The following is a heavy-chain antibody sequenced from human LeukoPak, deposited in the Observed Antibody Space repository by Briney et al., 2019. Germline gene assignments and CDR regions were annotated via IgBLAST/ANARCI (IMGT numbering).Heavy chain of an antibody. CDR1: GFTFSNAW. J-gene: IGHJ4*02. V-gene: IGHV3-15*01. Sequence: GGSLRLSCAASGFTFSNAWMSWVRQAPGKGRGWVGRIKSKTDGGTTDYAAPVKGRCTISRHDSKNTLYLQMNSLKTEDTAVYYCTTVYYYDSSGYYDYFDYWGQGTLVTVSS. D-gene: IGHD3-22*01. CDR2: IKSKTDGGTT. CDR3: TTVYYYDSSGYYDYFDY.